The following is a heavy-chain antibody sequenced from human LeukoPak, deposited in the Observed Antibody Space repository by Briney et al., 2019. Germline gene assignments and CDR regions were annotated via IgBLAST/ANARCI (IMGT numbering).Heavy chain of an antibody. CDR1: GFTFSSYA. D-gene: IGHD3-3*01. CDR2: ISGSGGST. CDR3: AKERGHVLRFLEWLGYFDY. V-gene: IGHV3-23*01. Sequence: GGSLRLSCAASGFTFSSYAMSWVRQAPGKGLEWVSAISGSGGSTYYADSEKGRFTISRDNSKNTLYLQMNSLRAEDTAVYYCAKERGHVLRFLEWLGYFDYWGQGTLVTVSS. J-gene: IGHJ4*02.